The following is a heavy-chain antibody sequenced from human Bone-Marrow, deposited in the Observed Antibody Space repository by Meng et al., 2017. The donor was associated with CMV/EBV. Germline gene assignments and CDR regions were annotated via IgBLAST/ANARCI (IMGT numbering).Heavy chain of an antibody. CDR3: ARDKVASSGWYDY. J-gene: IGHJ4*02. CDR1: GYTFTGYY. V-gene: IGHV1-2*02. D-gene: IGHD6-19*01. Sequence: QGQLVQSGVEVKEPGASVKVSCKASGYTFTGYYMHWVRQAPGQGLEWMGWINPNRGGTNYAQKFQGRVTMTRDTSISTAYMELSRLRSDDTAVYYCARDKVASSGWYDYWGQGTLVTVSS. CDR2: INPNRGGT.